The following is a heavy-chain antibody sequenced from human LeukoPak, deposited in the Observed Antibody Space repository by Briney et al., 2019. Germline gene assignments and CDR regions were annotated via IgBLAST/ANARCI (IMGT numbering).Heavy chain of an antibody. J-gene: IGHJ4*02. CDR1: GFTFSSYS. V-gene: IGHV3-48*01. CDR3: ARGRSSGWYWY. CDR2: ISSSSSTI. Sequence: PGGSLRLSCADSGFTFSSYSMNWVRQAPGKGLEWVSYISSSSSTIYYADSVKGRFTISRDNAKNSLCLQMNSPRAEDTAVYYCARGRSSGWYWYWGQGTLVTVSS. D-gene: IGHD6-19*01.